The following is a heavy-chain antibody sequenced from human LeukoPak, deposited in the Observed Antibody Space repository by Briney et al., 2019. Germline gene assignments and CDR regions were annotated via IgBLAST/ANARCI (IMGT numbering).Heavy chain of an antibody. CDR2: IYYSGST. CDR3: ARVTGYMIEDYFDY. Sequence: PSETLSLTCTVSGGSISSYYWTWIRQPPGKGLEWIGYIYYSGSTNYNPSLKSRVTISVDTSKNQFSLRLSSVTAADTAVYYCARVTGYMIEDYFDYWGQGTLVTVSS. CDR1: GGSISSYY. V-gene: IGHV4-59*01. D-gene: IGHD3-22*01. J-gene: IGHJ4*02.